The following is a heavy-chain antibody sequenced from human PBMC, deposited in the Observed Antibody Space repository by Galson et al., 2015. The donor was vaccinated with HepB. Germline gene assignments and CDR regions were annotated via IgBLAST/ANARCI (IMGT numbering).Heavy chain of an antibody. Sequence: SLRLSCAASGFTFSSYGMHWVRQAPGKGLEWVAVISYDGSNKYYADSVKGRFTISRDNSKNTLYLQMNSLRAEDTAVYYCAKGEKLAYCGGDCPWGGAYFDYWGQGTLVTVSS. CDR2: ISYDGSNK. CDR1: GFTFSSYG. CDR3: AKGEKLAYCGGDCPWGGAYFDY. D-gene: IGHD2-21*01. V-gene: IGHV3-30*18. J-gene: IGHJ4*02.